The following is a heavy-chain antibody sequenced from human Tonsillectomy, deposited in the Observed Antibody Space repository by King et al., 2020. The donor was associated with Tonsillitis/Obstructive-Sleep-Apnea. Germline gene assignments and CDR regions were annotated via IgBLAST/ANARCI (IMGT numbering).Heavy chain of an antibody. Sequence: VQLVESGGDVVQPGRSLRLSCAASGFTFSSHAMHWVRQAPGKGLEWVAVIAYDGSNKYYADSVKGRFTVSRDNSKNTFYVQLNSLRAEETAVYYCARDACSGGGCYSNNYYYYMDVWGKGTTVTVSS. CDR2: IAYDGSNK. J-gene: IGHJ6*03. V-gene: IGHV3-30*01. D-gene: IGHD2-15*01. CDR1: GFTFSSHA. CDR3: ARDACSGGGCYSNNYYYYMDV.